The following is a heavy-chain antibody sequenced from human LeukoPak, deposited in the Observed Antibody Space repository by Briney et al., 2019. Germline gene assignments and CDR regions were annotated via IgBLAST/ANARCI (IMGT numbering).Heavy chain of an antibody. CDR3: AREGVLSYGAFDI. Sequence: SETLSLTCTVSGGSISSYYWSWIRQPPGKRLEGIGYIYYSGSTNYNPSLKSRVTISVDTSKNQFSLKLSSVTAADTAVYYCAREGVLSYGAFDIWGQGTMVTVSS. CDR2: IYYSGST. V-gene: IGHV4-59*12. CDR1: GGSISSYY. J-gene: IGHJ3*02. D-gene: IGHD2-8*01.